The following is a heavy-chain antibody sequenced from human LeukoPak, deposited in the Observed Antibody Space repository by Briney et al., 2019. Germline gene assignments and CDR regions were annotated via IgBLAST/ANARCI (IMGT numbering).Heavy chain of an antibody. CDR1: GFTFDDYA. J-gene: IGHJ5*02. CDR3: AKDSSKAEHRYFDWLFYNWFDP. D-gene: IGHD3-9*01. CDR2: ISGSGGST. V-gene: IGHV3-23*01. Sequence: GGSLRLSCAASGFTFDDYAMHWVRQAPGKGLEWVSAISGSGGSTYYADSVKGRFTISRDNSKNTLYLQMNSLRAEDTAVYYCAKDSSKAEHRYFDWLFYNWFDPWGQGTLVTVSS.